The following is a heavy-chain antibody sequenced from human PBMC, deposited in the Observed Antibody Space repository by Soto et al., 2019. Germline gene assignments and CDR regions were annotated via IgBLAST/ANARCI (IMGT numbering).Heavy chain of an antibody. Sequence: QVQLVQSGAEVKKPGASVKVSCKASGYTFTSYGISWVRQAPGQGLEWMGWISAYNGNTNYAQKLQGRVTMTTDTSTSTAYMELRSLRSDDTAVYYCARAGSLFCISTSGYGSNWFDPWGQGTLVTVSS. CDR1: GYTFTSYG. D-gene: IGHD2-2*01. J-gene: IGHJ5*02. V-gene: IGHV1-18*01. CDR2: ISAYNGNT. CDR3: ARAGSLFCISTSGYGSNWFDP.